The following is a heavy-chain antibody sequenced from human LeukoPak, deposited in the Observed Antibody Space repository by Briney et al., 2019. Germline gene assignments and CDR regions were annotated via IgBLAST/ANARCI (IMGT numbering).Heavy chain of an antibody. CDR3: ARDVHIPVVVTAIYYGMDV. Sequence: ASVKVSCKASGGTFSSYAISWVRQAPGQGLEWMGGIIPIFGTANYAQKFQGRVTITADGSTSTAYMELSSLRSEDTAVYYCARDVHIPVVVTAIYYGMDVWGQGTTVTVSS. CDR1: GGTFSSYA. D-gene: IGHD2-21*02. CDR2: IIPIFGTA. V-gene: IGHV1-69*13. J-gene: IGHJ6*02.